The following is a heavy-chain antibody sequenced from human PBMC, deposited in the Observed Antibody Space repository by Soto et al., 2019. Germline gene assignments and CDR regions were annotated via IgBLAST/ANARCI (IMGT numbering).Heavy chain of an antibody. CDR1: GGSFSGYY. CDR2: INHSGST. V-gene: IGHV4-34*01. D-gene: IGHD3-10*01. Sequence: QVQLQQWGAGLLKPSETLSLTCAVYGGSFSGYYWSWIRQPPGKGLKWIGEINHSGSTNYNPSLKSRATISVDTSKSQFSLKLSSVTAADTAVYYCARCRYYGSGSSPRHYYYYYMGVWGKGTTVTVSS. CDR3: ARCRYYGSGSSPRHYYYYYMGV. J-gene: IGHJ6*03.